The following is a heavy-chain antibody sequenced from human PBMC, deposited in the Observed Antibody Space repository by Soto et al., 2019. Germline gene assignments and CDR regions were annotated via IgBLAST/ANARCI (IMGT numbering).Heavy chain of an antibody. V-gene: IGHV1-69*06. CDR1: GGTFSSYA. CDR2: GTP. CDR3: ARDLPSLEVRSYGMDV. D-gene: IGHD3-10*01. Sequence: GASVKFSCKASGGTFSSYAISWVRQAPVYGTPDYAQKFQGRVTVTADRSTNTAYMELSRLTSEDTAVYYCARDLPSLEVRSYGMDVWGQGTTVTVSS. J-gene: IGHJ6*02.